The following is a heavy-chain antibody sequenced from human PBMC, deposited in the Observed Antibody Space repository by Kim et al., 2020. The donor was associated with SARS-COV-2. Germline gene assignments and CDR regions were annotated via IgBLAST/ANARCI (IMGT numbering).Heavy chain of an antibody. Sequence: SETLSLTCTVSGGSISSYYWSWIRQPPGKGLEWIGYIYYSGSTNYNPSLKSRVTISVDTSKNQFSLKLSSVTAADTAVYYCARGPYDSSGSPSGAFDIWG. CDR1: GGSISSYY. CDR3: ARGPYDSSGSPSGAFDI. V-gene: IGHV4-59*01. D-gene: IGHD3-22*01. J-gene: IGHJ3*02. CDR2: IYYSGST.